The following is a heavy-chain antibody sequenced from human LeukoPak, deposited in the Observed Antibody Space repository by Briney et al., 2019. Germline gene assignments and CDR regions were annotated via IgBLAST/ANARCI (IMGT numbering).Heavy chain of an antibody. CDR2: IYSGGRT. Sequence: GGSLRLSCTASGFTFKNAWMNWVRQAPGKGLEWVSVIYSGGRTYYADSVKGRFTISRDNSKNTLYLQMNNLRAEDTAVYYCAREILGLSGSWDYWGQGTLVTVSS. D-gene: IGHD1-26*01. CDR1: GFTFKNAW. J-gene: IGHJ4*02. CDR3: AREILGLSGSWDY. V-gene: IGHV3-53*01.